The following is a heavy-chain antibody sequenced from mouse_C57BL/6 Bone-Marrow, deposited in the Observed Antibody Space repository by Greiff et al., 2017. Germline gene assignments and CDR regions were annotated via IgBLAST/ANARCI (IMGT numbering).Heavy chain of an antibody. CDR2: IRSKSNNYAT. Sequence: DVQLVESGGGLVQPKGSLKLSCAASGFSFNTYAMNWVRQAPGKGLEWVARIRSKSNNYATYYNVSVKDRFTISRDDYESMLYLQMHNLKTADTAMCFCVTGTWFAYWGQGTMVTVSA. J-gene: IGHJ3*01. CDR1: GFSFNTYA. CDR3: VTGTWFAY. V-gene: IGHV10-1*01. D-gene: IGHD4-1*01.